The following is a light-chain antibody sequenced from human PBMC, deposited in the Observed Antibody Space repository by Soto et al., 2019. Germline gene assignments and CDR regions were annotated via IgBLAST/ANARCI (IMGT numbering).Light chain of an antibody. CDR1: SSDVGGYNY. V-gene: IGLV2-14*01. J-gene: IGLJ3*02. CDR3: SSYTGSSTLV. CDR2: EVS. Sequence: QSVLTQPASVSGSPGQSITISCTGTSSDVGGYNYVSWYQQHPGKAPKLMIYEVSNRPSGVSNRFPGSKSGNTASLTISGLQADDEADYYCSSYTGSSTLVFGGGTKLTVL.